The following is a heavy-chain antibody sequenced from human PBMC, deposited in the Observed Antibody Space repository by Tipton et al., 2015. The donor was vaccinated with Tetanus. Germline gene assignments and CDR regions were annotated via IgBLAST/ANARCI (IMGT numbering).Heavy chain of an antibody. CDR3: ARTGMDGYYFDY. J-gene: IGHJ4*02. V-gene: IGHV4-61*01. Sequence: LRLSCTVSGGSVSSGSYYWSWIRQPPGKGLEWIGYIYYSGSTNYNPSLKSRVTISVDMSKNQFSLKLSSVTAADTAVYYCARTGMDGYYFDYWGQGTLVTVSS. CDR2: IYYSGST. CDR1: GGSVSSGSYY. D-gene: IGHD1-14*01.